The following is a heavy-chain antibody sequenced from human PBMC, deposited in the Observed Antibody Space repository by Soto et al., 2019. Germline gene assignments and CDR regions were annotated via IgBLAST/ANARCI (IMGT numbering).Heavy chain of an antibody. CDR1: GGSISSYY. Sequence: QVQLQESGPGLVKPSETLSLTCTVSGGSISSYYWSWIRQPPGKGLEWIGYIYYSGSTNYNPSLKSRVTIXXDXSXXQFPLKLSSVTAADTAVYYCARSPAMYGDYGWFDPWGQGTLVTVSS. CDR2: IYYSGST. J-gene: IGHJ5*02. V-gene: IGHV4-59*01. CDR3: ARSPAMYGDYGWFDP. D-gene: IGHD4-17*01.